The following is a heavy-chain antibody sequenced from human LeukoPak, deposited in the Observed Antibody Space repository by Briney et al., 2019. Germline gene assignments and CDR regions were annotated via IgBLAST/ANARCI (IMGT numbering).Heavy chain of an antibody. CDR3: AKDPRRNSGIVVVVAATRYYYYYYMDV. CDR2: ISVSGNT. V-gene: IGHV3-23*01. J-gene: IGHJ6*03. D-gene: IGHD2-15*01. CDR1: GFTLSSYA. Sequence: GGSLRLSCAASGFTLSSYAMSWVRQGPGKGLEWVSAISVSGNTYHADSVKGRFTISRDSSKNTLYLQMNSLRAEDTAVYYCAKDPRRNSGIVVVVAATRYYYYYYMDVWGKGTTVTISS.